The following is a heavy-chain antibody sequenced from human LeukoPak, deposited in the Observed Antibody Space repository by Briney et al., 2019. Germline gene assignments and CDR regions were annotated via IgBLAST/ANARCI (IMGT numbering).Heavy chain of an antibody. CDR2: INHSGST. V-gene: IGHV4-34*01. D-gene: IGHD6-19*01. Sequence: SETLSLTCAVYGGSLSGYYWSWIRQPPGKGLEWIGEINHSGSTNYNPSLKSRVTISVETSKNQFSLKLSSVTAADTAVYYCARGSSGWSDWGQGTLVTVSS. CDR1: GGSLSGYY. J-gene: IGHJ4*02. CDR3: ARGSSGWSD.